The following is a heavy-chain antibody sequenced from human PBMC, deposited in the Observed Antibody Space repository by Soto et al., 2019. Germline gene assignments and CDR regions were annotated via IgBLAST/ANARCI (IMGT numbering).Heavy chain of an antibody. J-gene: IGHJ4*02. CDR1: GGSISSYY. CDR2: IYYSGST. D-gene: IGHD2-21*02. Sequence: ETLSLTCTVSGGSISSYYWSWIRQPPGKGLEWIGYIYYSGSTNYNPSLKSRVTISVDTSKNQFSLKLSSVTAADTAVYYCARVDLDCGGDCYLDYSGQGTLVTVS. V-gene: IGHV4-59*01. CDR3: ARVDLDCGGDCYLDY.